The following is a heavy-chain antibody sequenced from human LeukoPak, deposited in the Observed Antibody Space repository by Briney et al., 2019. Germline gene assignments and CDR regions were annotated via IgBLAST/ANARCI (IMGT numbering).Heavy chain of an antibody. V-gene: IGHV4-31*03. CDR1: GGSIISGGYY. J-gene: IGHJ4*02. CDR3: ARVDIVVVPAAMGTFDY. D-gene: IGHD2-2*01. CDR2: IYYSGST. Sequence: SQTLSLTCTVSGGSIISGGYYWSWIRQHPGKGLEWIGYIYYSGSTYYNPSLKSRVTISVDTSKNQFSLKLSSVTAADTAVYYCARVDIVVVPAAMGTFDYWGQGTLVTVSS.